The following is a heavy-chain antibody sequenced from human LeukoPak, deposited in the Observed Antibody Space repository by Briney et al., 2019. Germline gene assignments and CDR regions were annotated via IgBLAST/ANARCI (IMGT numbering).Heavy chain of an antibody. CDR1: GFTFSSYG. V-gene: IGHV3-30*18. Sequence: TGGSLRLSCAASGFTFSSYGMHWVRQSPGKGLDGVAVISYDGSNKYYANSVKGRFTISRDNSKNTLYLQMNSLRAEDTAVYYCAKDLTFSSGWYDYWGQGTLVTVSS. J-gene: IGHJ4*02. CDR3: AKDLTFSSGWYDY. CDR2: ISYDGSNK. D-gene: IGHD6-19*01.